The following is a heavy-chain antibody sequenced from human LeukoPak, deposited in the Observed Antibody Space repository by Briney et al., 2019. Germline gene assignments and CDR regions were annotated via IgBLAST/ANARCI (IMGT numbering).Heavy chain of an antibody. CDR2: IYYSGST. V-gene: IGHV4-39*01. J-gene: IGHJ4*02. Sequence: SQTLSLTCTVSGGSISSGGYYWSWIRQPPGKGLEWIGSIYYSGSTYYNPSLKSRVTISVDTSKNQFSLKLSSVTAADTAVYYCARRELYSSPSTFDYWGQGTLVTVSS. D-gene: IGHD1-26*01. CDR1: GGSISSGGYY. CDR3: ARRELYSSPSTFDY.